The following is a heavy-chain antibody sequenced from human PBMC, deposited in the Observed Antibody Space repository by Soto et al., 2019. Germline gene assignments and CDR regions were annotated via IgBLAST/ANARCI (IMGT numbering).Heavy chain of an antibody. V-gene: IGHV1-69*17. CDR2: IIPLFRLA. CDR3: AGGGTLMRGAPQVDWFDP. Sequence: QVQLVQSGAEVKRPRSSVKVSCRASGDTFSNFSVNWVRQAPGQGLEWMGGIIPLFRLADYAQKFQGRLTITADHSTSTTFMELNSLTSEDTAFYYCAGGGTLMRGAPQVDWFDPWGQGTLVIVSS. D-gene: IGHD3-10*01. CDR1: GDTFSNFS. J-gene: IGHJ5*02.